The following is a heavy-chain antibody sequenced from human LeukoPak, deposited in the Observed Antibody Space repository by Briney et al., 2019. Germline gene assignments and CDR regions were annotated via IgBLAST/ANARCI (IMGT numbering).Heavy chain of an antibody. V-gene: IGHV5-51*01. CDR3: ARHRPERDAFDI. CDR1: RYSFTSYW. J-gene: IGHJ3*02. CDR2: IYPGDSDP. Sequence: GASLQLYCKGSRYSFTSYWIGWVRQMPGKGLEWMGIIYPGDSDPRYSPSFQGQVTISADKSISTAYLQWSSLKSSDTAMYYCARHRPERDAFDIWGQGTMVTVSS.